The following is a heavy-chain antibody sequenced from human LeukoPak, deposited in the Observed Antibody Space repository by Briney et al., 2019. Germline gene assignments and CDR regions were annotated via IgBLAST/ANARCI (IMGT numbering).Heavy chain of an antibody. CDR3: AREPTTVIASFDY. Sequence: GGSLRLSCAASGFTFSNYAMSWVRQAPGKGLEWVSGISSSGGSTYSAGSVKGRFTISRDNAKNSLYLQMNSLRAEDTAVYYCAREPTTVIASFDYWGQGTLVTVSS. CDR2: ISSSGGST. D-gene: IGHD4-17*01. J-gene: IGHJ4*02. CDR1: GFTFSNYA. V-gene: IGHV3-23*01.